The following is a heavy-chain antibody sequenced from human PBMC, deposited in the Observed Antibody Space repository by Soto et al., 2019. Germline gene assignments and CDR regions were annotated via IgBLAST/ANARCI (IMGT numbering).Heavy chain of an antibody. CDR1: GFTFAKYG. Sequence: ESGGGVVQPGTSLRLSCAASGFTFAKYGMHWVRQAPGEGLEWVAVIWADGSQKHYADSVKGRFSISKDNSKNTLYLQMNSLRVEDMGVYYCATDRGSSPFDYWGQGTRVTVSS. CDR2: IWADGSQK. V-gene: IGHV3-33*01. J-gene: IGHJ4*02. D-gene: IGHD6-13*01. CDR3: ATDRGSSPFDY.